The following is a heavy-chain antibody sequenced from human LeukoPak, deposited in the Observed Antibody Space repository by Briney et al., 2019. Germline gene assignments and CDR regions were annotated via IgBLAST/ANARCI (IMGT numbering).Heavy chain of an antibody. Sequence: TLSLTCSVSGDSVSSYYWSWIRQSPGKGLEWIGYVHYSGSSNSNPSLKSRVTTSVDTSRNQFSLKLSSVTAADTAVYYCARGSTGQYDPWGQGILVTVSS. CDR3: ARGSTGQYDP. V-gene: IGHV4-59*02. D-gene: IGHD1-14*01. CDR2: VHYSGSS. CDR1: GDSVSSYY. J-gene: IGHJ5*02.